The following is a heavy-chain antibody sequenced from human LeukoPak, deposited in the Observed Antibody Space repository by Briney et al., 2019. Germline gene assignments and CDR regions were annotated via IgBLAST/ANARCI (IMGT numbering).Heavy chain of an antibody. CDR2: INHSGST. D-gene: IGHD2-15*01. Sequence: SETLSLTCAVYGGSFSGYYWSWIRQPPGKGLEWIGEINHSGSTNYNPSLKSRVTISVDTSKNQFSLKLSSVTAADTAVYYCASRYCSCGSCNDYWGQGTLVTVSS. V-gene: IGHV4-34*01. CDR1: GGSFSGYY. J-gene: IGHJ4*02. CDR3: ASRYCSCGSCNDY.